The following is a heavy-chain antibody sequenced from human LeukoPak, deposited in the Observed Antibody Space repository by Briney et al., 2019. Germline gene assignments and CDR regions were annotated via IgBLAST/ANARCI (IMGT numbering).Heavy chain of an antibody. D-gene: IGHD3-10*01. CDR2: INHSGST. CDR1: GGSFSGYY. V-gene: IGHV4-34*01. J-gene: IGHJ4*02. CDR3: ARHYQGVGELFLEAFDY. Sequence: SETLSLTCAVYGGSFSGYYWSWIRQPPGKGLEWIGEINHSGSTNYNPSLKSRVTMSVDTSKNQFSLKLSSVTAADTAVYYCARHYQGVGELFLEAFDYWGQGTLVTVSS.